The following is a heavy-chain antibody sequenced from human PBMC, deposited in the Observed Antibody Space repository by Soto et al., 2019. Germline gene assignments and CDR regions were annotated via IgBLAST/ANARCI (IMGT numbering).Heavy chain of an antibody. CDR2: SNEGSGNS. V-gene: IGHV1-3*01. Sequence: QVQLVQSGAEVKRPGASVRVSCKASGYNFKNYAIHWVRQAPGQRLEWMGWSNEGSGNSRYSQKFQGRVSITRDTYANTVYMDLSSLKSEDTATYYWVRDDRAISGVVTLDYWGPGTLVTVAS. J-gene: IGHJ4*02. CDR1: GYNFKNYA. CDR3: VRDDRAISGVVTLDY. D-gene: IGHD3-3*01.